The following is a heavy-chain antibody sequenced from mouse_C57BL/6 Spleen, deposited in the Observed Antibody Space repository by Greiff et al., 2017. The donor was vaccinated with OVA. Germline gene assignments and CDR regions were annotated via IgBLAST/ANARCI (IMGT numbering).Heavy chain of an antibody. D-gene: IGHD3-3*01. CDR2: IWSDGST. V-gene: IGHV2-6-1*01. CDR3: ARHGGGPHYYAMDY. J-gene: IGHJ4*01. CDR1: GFSLTSYG. Sequence: VKLVESGPGLVAPSQSLSITCTVSGFSLTSYGVHWVRQPPGKGLEWLVVIWSDGSTTYNSALKSRLSISKDNSKSQVFLKMNSLQTDDTAMYYWARHGGGPHYYAMDYWGQGTSVTVSS.